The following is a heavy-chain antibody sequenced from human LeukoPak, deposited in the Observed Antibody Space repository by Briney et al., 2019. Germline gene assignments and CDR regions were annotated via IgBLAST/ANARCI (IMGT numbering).Heavy chain of an antibody. CDR1: GGSISSSSYY. D-gene: IGHD3-3*01. Sequence: SETLSLTCTVSGGSISSSSYYWSWIRQPPGKGLEWIGYIYYSGSTNYNPSLKSRVTISVDTSKNQFSLKLSSVTAADTAVYYCARAPITYYDFWRSLYYFDYWGQGTLVTVSS. CDR3: ARAPITYYDFWRSLYYFDY. CDR2: IYYSGST. J-gene: IGHJ4*02. V-gene: IGHV4-61*01.